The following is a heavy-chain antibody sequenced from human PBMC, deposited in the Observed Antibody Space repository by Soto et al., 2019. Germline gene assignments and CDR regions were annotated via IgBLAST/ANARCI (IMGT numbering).Heavy chain of an antibody. J-gene: IGHJ6*02. CDR2: ISSSSSYI. D-gene: IGHD3-3*01. CDR3: AREGDFWSGYYSYGMDV. Sequence: PGGSLRLSCAASGFTFSSYSMNWVRQAPGKGLEWVSSISSSSSYIYYADSVKGRFTISRDNAKNSLYLQTNSLRAEDTAVYYCAREGDFWSGYYSYGMDVWGQGTTVTVSS. V-gene: IGHV3-21*01. CDR1: GFTFSSYS.